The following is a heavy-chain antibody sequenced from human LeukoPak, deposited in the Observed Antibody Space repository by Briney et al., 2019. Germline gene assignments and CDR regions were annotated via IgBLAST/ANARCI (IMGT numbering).Heavy chain of an antibody. CDR2: INPNSGGT. D-gene: IGHD3-22*01. CDR1: GYTFTGYY. J-gene: IGHJ4*02. CDR3: ARDHDSSANWDY. V-gene: IGHV1-2*02. Sequence: ASVKVSCKASGYTFTGYYMHWVRQAPGQGLEWMGWINPNSGGTNYAQKFQGRVTMTRDTSISTAYMELSRLRSDDTAVYYRARDHDSSANWDYWGQGTLVTVSS.